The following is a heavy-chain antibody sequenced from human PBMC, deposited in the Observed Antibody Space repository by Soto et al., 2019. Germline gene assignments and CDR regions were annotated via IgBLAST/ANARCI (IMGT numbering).Heavy chain of an antibody. D-gene: IGHD3-22*01. J-gene: IGHJ6*02. CDR2: IRSIGSTI. V-gene: IGHV3-48*03. CDR1: GFTFSSYE. Sequence: PWGALRLSCAASGFTFSSYEMNWVRQAPGKGLEWVSYIRSIGSTIYYADSVKGRFTISRDNAKNSLYLRMNSLRAEDTAVYYCARDRDSSGYYGYQYYGMDVWGQGTTVTVSS. CDR3: ARDRDSSGYYGYQYYGMDV.